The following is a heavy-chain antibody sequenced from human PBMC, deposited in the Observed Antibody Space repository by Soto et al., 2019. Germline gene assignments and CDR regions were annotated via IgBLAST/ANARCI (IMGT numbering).Heavy chain of an antibody. D-gene: IGHD3-9*01. CDR3: ARLRRDYDILTSGEYNWFDP. Sequence: SVKFSSKASGGTFISYAISWVRQAPGQGLEWMGGIISIFGTANYAQKLQGRVTMTTDTSTNTTYMELRSLRSDDTAVYYCARLRRDYDILTSGEYNWFDPWGQGTLVTVSS. CDR2: IISIFGTA. CDR1: GGTFISYA. J-gene: IGHJ5*02. V-gene: IGHV1-69*05.